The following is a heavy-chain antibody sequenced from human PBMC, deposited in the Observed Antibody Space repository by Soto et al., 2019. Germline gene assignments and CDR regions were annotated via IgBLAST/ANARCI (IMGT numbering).Heavy chain of an antibody. Sequence: QVQLQESGPGLVKPSQTLSLTCTVSGGSISSGGYYWSWIRQHPGKGLEWIGYIYYSGSTYYNPSLKSRVTISVHTSKNQFSLKLSSVTAADTAVYYCARDGIAAAGTIYYGMDVWGQGTTVTVSS. CDR1: GGSISSGGYY. V-gene: IGHV4-31*03. CDR2: IYYSGST. J-gene: IGHJ6*02. D-gene: IGHD6-13*01. CDR3: ARDGIAAAGTIYYGMDV.